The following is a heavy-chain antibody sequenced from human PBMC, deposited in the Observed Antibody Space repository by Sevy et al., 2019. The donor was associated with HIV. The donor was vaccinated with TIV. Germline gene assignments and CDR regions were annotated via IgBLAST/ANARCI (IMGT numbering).Heavy chain of an antibody. CDR1: GGSISSGSYY. V-gene: IGHV4-61*02. J-gene: IGHJ6*03. Sequence: TLSLTCTVSGGSISSGSYYWSWIRQPAGKGLEWIGRIYTSGSTNYNPSLKSRVTISVDTSKNQFSLKLSSVTAADTAVYYCARGRGGYVGGYYYYYYMDVWGKGTTVTVSS. CDR3: ARGRGGYVGGYYYYYYMDV. D-gene: IGHD5-12*01. CDR2: IYTSGST.